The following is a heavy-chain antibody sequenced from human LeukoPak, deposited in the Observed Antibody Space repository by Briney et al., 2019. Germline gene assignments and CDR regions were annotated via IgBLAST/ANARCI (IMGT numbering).Heavy chain of an antibody. V-gene: IGHV3-20*04. J-gene: IGHJ4*02. CDR2: INWNGGST. Sequence: GGSLRLSCAASGFTFDDYGMSWVRQAPGKGLEWVSGINWNGGSTGYAGSVKGRFTISRDNAKNSLYLQMNSLRAEDTALYYCARAKYYYDSSGYCDWGQGTLVTVSS. D-gene: IGHD3-22*01. CDR1: GFTFDDYG. CDR3: ARAKYYYDSSGYCD.